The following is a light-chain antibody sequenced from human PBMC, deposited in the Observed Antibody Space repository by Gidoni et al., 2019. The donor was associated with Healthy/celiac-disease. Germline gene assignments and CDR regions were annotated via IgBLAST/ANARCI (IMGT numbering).Light chain of an antibody. CDR2: GAS. Sequence: EIVLPQSPGTLSLSPGERATLSCRASQSVSSSYLAWYQQKPGQAPRLLIYGASSRATGIPDRFSGSGSGTDFTLTISRLEPEDFAVYYCQQYGSSPLGFGGGTKVEIK. CDR1: QSVSSSY. CDR3: QQYGSSPLG. V-gene: IGKV3-20*01. J-gene: IGKJ4*01.